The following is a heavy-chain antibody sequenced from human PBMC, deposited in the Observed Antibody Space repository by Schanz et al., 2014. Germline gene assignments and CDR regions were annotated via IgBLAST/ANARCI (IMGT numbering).Heavy chain of an antibody. J-gene: IGHJ3*02. CDR1: GFTFNNYG. CDR2: IWYDGTDR. D-gene: IGHD2-2*01. Sequence: LVESGGGVVQPGRSLRLSCAASGFTFNNYGMHWVRQAPGKGLEWVAVIWYDGTDRYYADSVKGRFTISRDNSKNTLYLQMNSLRDEDTAMYYCAKRCSSTSCSHGAFDIWGQGTMVTVSS. V-gene: IGHV3-33*06. CDR3: AKRCSSTSCSHGAFDI.